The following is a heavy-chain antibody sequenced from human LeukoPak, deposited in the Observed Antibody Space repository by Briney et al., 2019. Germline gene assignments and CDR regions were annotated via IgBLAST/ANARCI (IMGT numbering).Heavy chain of an antibody. Sequence: GASVKVSCKASGYSFTDFGISWVRQAPGQGLEWLGWISVYNGNTNYAQKVRGRVTMTTDTPTSTAYMELRNLRSDDTAVYYCARDAVVGATLRGAFFYWFDPWGQGTQVTVSS. CDR1: GYSFTDFG. J-gene: IGHJ5*02. CDR2: ISVYNGNT. CDR3: ARDAVVGATLRGAFFYWFDP. V-gene: IGHV1-18*01. D-gene: IGHD1-26*01.